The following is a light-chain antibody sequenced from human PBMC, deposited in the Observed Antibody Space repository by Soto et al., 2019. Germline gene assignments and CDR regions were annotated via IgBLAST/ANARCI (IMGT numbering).Light chain of an antibody. J-gene: IGKJ2*01. CDR3: QQRSNWT. Sequence: EIVLTLSPATLSLSPGERATLSCRASQSVSSYLAWYQQKPGQAPRLLIYDASNRATGIPARFSGSGSGTDFTLTISSLEPEDFAVYYCQQRSNWTFGQGTKLEIK. V-gene: IGKV3-11*01. CDR2: DAS. CDR1: QSVSSY.